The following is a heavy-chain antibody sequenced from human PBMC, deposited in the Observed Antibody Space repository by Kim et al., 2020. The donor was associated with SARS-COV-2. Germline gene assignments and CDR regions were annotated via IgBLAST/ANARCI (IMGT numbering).Heavy chain of an antibody. CDR1: GFPFSRYA. CDR3: AKQAGWTVDSYYMDA. CDR2: LFGGGHGT. D-gene: IGHD2-15*01. V-gene: IGHV3-23*01. Sequence: GGSLRLSCVATGFPFSRYAMTWVRQAPGKGLEWISGLFGGGHGTVYADSVKGRFTISRDNSKNTLFLQMNSLRTEDTATYYCAKQAGWTVDSYYMDAWGKGTTVAVSS. J-gene: IGHJ6*03.